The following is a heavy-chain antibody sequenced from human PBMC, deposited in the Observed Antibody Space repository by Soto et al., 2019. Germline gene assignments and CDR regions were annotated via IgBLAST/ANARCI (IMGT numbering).Heavy chain of an antibody. CDR2: IIPIFGTA. Sequence: ASVKVSCKASGGTFSSYAISWVRQAPGQGLEWMGGIIPIFGTANYAQKFQGRVTITADKSTSTAYMELSSLRSEDTAVYYCARALPGITGTTNWFDPWGQGTLVTISS. J-gene: IGHJ5*02. V-gene: IGHV1-69*06. CDR3: ARALPGITGTTNWFDP. D-gene: IGHD1-7*01. CDR1: GGTFSSYA.